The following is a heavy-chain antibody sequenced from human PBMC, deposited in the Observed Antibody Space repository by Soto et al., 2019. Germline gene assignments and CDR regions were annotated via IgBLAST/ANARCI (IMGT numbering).Heavy chain of an antibody. CDR2: ISTYNGNT. D-gene: IGHD2-8*02. V-gene: IGHV1-18*04. J-gene: IGHJ4*02. CDR3: VKYGGRGTVDAVGF. CDR1: GYTFISYS. Sequence: QVQLVQSGAEVKKPGASVKVSCKASGYTFISYSIAWVRQAPGQGLEWMGWISTYNGNTNYAQKFQGRVTVTADSSTSTAYMELRSLTSDDTAVYYCVKYGGRGTVDAVGFWGQGTLVTVSS.